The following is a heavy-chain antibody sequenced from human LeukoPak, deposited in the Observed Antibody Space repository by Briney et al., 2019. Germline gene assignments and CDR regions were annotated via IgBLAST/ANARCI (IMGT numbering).Heavy chain of an antibody. D-gene: IGHD3-3*01. J-gene: IGHJ6*03. CDR3: ARELPRRPIFGYYYMDV. Sequence: SETLSLTCTVSGGSISSYYWSWIRQPPGKGLEWIGYIYYSGSTNYNPSLKSRVTISVDTSKNQFSLKLSSVTAADTAVYYCARELPRRPIFGYYYMDVWGKGTTVTVSS. V-gene: IGHV4-59*12. CDR1: GGSISSYY. CDR2: IYYSGST.